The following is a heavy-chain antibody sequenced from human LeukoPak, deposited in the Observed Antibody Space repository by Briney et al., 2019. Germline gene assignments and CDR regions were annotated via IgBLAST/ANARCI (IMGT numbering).Heavy chain of an antibody. J-gene: IGHJ4*02. V-gene: IGHV3-21*01. CDR3: ARDNSVVVADASLRY. CDR2: ISSSSSYI. D-gene: IGHD2-15*01. CDR1: GFTFSSYS. Sequence: GGSLRLSCVASGFTFSSYSMNWVRQAPGKGLEWVSSISSSSSYIYYADSVKGRFTISRDNAKNSLYLQMNSLRAEDTAVYYCARDNSVVVADASLRYWGQGTLVTVSS.